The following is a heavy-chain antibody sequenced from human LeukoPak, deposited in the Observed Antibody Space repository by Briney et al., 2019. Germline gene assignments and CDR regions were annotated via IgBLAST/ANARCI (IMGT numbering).Heavy chain of an antibody. V-gene: IGHV3-7*01. Sequence: PGGSLRLSCVASGFTFSSRDWMSWVRQAPGKGLEWVANIKQDGSEKYYVDSVKGRFTISRDNAKNSLYLQMNSLRAEDTAVYYCARAVMDQTQQQLVRGLDYWGQGTLVTVSS. J-gene: IGHJ4*02. CDR2: IKQDGSEK. D-gene: IGHD6-13*01. CDR3: ARAVMDQTQQQLVRGLDY. CDR1: GFTFSSRDW.